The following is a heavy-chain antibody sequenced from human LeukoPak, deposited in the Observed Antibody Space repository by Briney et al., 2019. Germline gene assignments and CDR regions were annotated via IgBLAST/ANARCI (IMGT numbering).Heavy chain of an antibody. D-gene: IGHD3-22*01. CDR3: ASSGGGGYYDSSGLRV. Sequence: SVKVSCKASGGTFSSYAISWVRQAPGQGLEWMGRIIPIFGIANYAQKFQGRVTITADKSTSTAYMELSSLRSEDTAVYYCASSGGGGYYDSSGLRVWGQGTTVTVSS. V-gene: IGHV1-69*04. CDR2: IIPIFGIA. J-gene: IGHJ6*02. CDR1: GGTFSSYA.